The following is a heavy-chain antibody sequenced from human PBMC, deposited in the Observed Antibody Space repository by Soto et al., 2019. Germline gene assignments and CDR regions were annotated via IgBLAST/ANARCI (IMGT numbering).Heavy chain of an antibody. CDR2: VNPILSMS. Sequence: QVQLVQSGAEVKRPGSSVKVSCKASGDTFSFYSINWVRQAPGLGLEWMGSVNPILSMSNYAQRIQGRVTMTADKSTSTAYMELSGLRSEDTAMNYCATSYGSGYRAFDYWGQGALVTVSS. CDR1: GDTFSFYS. D-gene: IGHD3-10*01. J-gene: IGHJ4*02. V-gene: IGHV1-69*04. CDR3: ATSYGSGYRAFDY.